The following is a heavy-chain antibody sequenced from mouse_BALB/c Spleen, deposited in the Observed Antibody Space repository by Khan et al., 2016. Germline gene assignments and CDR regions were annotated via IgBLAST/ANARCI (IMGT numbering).Heavy chain of an antibody. CDR1: GYSITSDYA. D-gene: IGHD1-1*01. CDR3: ASDYYGSSYLDY. J-gene: IGHJ2*01. CDR2: ISYSGST. V-gene: IGHV3-2*02. Sequence: EVQLQESGPGLVKPSQSLSLTCTVTGYSITSDYAWNWIRQFPGNKLEWMGYISYSGSTSYNPSLNSRISITRDTSKNQFFLQLNSVTTEDTATYCCASDYYGSSYLDYWGQGTTLTVSS.